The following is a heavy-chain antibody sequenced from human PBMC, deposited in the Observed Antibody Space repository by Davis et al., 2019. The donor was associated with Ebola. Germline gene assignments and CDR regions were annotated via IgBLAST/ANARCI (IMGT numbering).Heavy chain of an antibody. CDR1: GFTFSSYA. Sequence: GESLKISCAASGFTFSSYAMSWVRQAPGKGLEWVAVISYDGGNKYYADSVKGRFTISRDNSKNTLYLQMNSLRAEDTAVYYCARGGGSDAFDIWGQGTMVTVSS. CDR2: ISYDGGNK. CDR3: ARGGGSDAFDI. V-gene: IGHV3-30-3*01. D-gene: IGHD1-26*01. J-gene: IGHJ3*02.